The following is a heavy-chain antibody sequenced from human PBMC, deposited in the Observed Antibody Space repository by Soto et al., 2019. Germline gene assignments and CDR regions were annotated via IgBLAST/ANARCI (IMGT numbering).Heavy chain of an antibody. V-gene: IGHV3-74*01. Sequence: EVQLVESGGGLVQPGGSLRVSCAASGFTFRSHRIHWVRQAPGKGLEWVSRIDTDGGGTSYADSVKGRFTISTDNAENTVYLTMNGLRVEDTAVYYCATVFDVWGQGTLVTVSS. J-gene: IGHJ4*02. CDR2: IDTDGGGT. CDR3: ATVFDV. CDR1: GFTFRSHR. D-gene: IGHD4-17*01.